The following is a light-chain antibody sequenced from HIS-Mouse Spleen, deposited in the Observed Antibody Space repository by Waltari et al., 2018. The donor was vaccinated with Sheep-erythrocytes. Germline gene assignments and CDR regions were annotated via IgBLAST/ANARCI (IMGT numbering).Light chain of an antibody. CDR2: GGS. J-gene: IGLJ3*02. CDR3: CSYAGSSTPWV. V-gene: IGLV2-23*01. Sequence: QSALTQPASVSGSPGQSITISCTGTSSGVGRYNLVSWYQQHPGNAPKLMIYGGSKLPSGVSNRFSGSKSGNTASLTISGLQAEDEADYYCCSYAGSSTPWVFGGGTKLAVL. CDR1: SSGVGRYNL.